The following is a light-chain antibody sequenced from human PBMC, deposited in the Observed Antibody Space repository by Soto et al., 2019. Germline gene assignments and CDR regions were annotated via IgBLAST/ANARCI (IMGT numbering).Light chain of an antibody. CDR2: EVS. J-gene: IGLJ1*01. Sequence: SALTQAASGSGSPGRSITISCTGTSSDVGSYNLVSWYQQHPGKAPKLMIYEVSKRPSGVSNRFSGSKSGNTASLTISGLQAEDEADYYCCSYAGSSTVFGTGTKVTVL. V-gene: IGLV2-23*02. CDR1: SSDVGSYNL. CDR3: CSYAGSSTV.